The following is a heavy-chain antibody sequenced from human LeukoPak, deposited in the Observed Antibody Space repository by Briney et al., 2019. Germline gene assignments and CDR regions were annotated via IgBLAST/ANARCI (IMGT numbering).Heavy chain of an antibody. CDR2: ISAYNGNT. D-gene: IGHD3-10*01. J-gene: IGHJ4*02. CDR1: GYTFTSYG. Sequence: ASVKVSCKASGYTFTSYGISWVRQAPGQGLEWMGWISAYNGNTNYARKLQGRVTMTTDTSTSTAYMELRSLRSDDTAVYYCARDEDTMVRGVAPLDYWGQGTLVTVSS. V-gene: IGHV1-18*01. CDR3: ARDEDTMVRGVAPLDY.